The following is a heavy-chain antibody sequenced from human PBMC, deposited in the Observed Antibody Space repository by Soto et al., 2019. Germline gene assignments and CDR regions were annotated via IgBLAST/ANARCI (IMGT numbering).Heavy chain of an antibody. CDR1: GYSFTDYH. V-gene: IGHV1-2*04. CDR3: ARGDSTDCSNGVCSFFYNHDMDV. D-gene: IGHD2-8*01. CDR2: INPKSGGT. Sequence: ASVKVSCKASGYSFTDYHVHWVRQAPGQGLEWLGRINPKSGGTSTAQKFQGWVTMTTDTSISTASMELTRLTSDDTAIYYCARGDSTDCSNGVCSFFYNHDMDVWGQGTTVTVSS. J-gene: IGHJ6*02.